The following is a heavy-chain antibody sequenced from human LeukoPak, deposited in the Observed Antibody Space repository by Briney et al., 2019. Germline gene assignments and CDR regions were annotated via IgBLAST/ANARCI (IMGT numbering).Heavy chain of an antibody. CDR2: IYHSGST. D-gene: IGHD3-9*01. V-gene: IGHV4-34*01. CDR3: ARDSVRFYDILTGYYESYYFDY. CDR1: GGSFSGYY. J-gene: IGHJ4*02. Sequence: PSETLSLTCAVYGGSFSGYYWSWVRQPPGKGLEWVGEIYHSGSTNYNPSLKSRVTISVDKSKNQSSLKLSSVTAADTAVYYCARDSVRFYDILTGYYESYYFDYWGQGTLVTVSS.